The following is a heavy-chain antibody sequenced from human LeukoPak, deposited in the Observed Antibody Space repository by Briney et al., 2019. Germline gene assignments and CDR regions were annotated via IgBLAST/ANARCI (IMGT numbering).Heavy chain of an antibody. CDR1: GFTFSDYY. Sequence: GGSLRLSCAASGFTFSDYYMSWIRQAPGKGLEWVSYISSSGSTIYYADSVKGRFTISRDNAKNSLYLQMNSLRSEDTAVYYCARGSVGWNDVRYFDYWGQGTLVTVSS. CDR3: ARGSVGWNDVRYFDY. D-gene: IGHD1-1*01. V-gene: IGHV3-11*01. CDR2: ISSSGSTI. J-gene: IGHJ4*02.